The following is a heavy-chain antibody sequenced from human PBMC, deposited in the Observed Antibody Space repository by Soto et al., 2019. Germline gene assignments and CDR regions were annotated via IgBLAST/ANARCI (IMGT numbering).Heavy chain of an antibody. CDR1: GDSIRSYY. V-gene: IGHV4-59*01. J-gene: IGHJ6*02. D-gene: IGHD5-12*01. CDR3: ARAYGGFGNGLDV. Sequence: QVQLQESGPGLVKPSETLSLTCTDSGDSIRSYYWTWIRQPPGKGLELIGYIYYSGSTSYNPSLTSRVTISVDMSKNQCSLKLSAVVSADTAVYYCARAYGGFGNGLDVWGQGTAVTVSS. CDR2: IYYSGST.